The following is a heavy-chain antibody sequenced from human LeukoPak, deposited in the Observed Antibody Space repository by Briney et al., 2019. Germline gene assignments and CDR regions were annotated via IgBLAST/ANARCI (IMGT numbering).Heavy chain of an antibody. J-gene: IGHJ4*02. CDR1: GGSINNYY. CDR2: IYYSGST. D-gene: IGHD6-13*01. Sequence: PSQTLSLTCTVSGGSINNYYWSWIRQPPGKGLEWIGYIYYSGSTNYNPSLKSRVTISVDTSKNQLSLKLSSVTAADTAVYYCARGIRWYYYWGQGTIVTVSS. V-gene: IGHV4-59*08. CDR3: ARGIRWYYY.